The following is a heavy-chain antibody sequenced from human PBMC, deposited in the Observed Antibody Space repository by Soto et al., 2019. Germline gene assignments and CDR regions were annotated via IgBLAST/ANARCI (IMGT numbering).Heavy chain of an antibody. J-gene: IGHJ4*02. V-gene: IGHV1-69*13. D-gene: IGHD2-2*02. CDR2: IIPIFGTA. CDR3: ARVSYSANCSSTSCYIHY. Sequence: SVKVSCKASGGTFSSYAISWVRQAPGQGLEWMGGIIPIFGTANYAQKFQGRVTITADESTSTAYMELSSLRSEDTAVYYCARVSYSANCSSTSCYIHYWGQGTLVTVSS. CDR1: GGTFSSYA.